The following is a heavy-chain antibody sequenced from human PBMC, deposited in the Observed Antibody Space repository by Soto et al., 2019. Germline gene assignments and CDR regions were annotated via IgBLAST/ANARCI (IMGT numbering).Heavy chain of an antibody. V-gene: IGHV1-69*13. J-gene: IGHJ4*02. CDR2: IIPMFGTP. CDR1: GVTFNRQD. Sequence: SVKVSCKASGVTFNRQDMRWVRQAPGQGLEWMGGIIPMFGTPHYAEKFQDRVTITADESTGTAYLELSSLTSEDTAAYYCATSEGRDGYRFDYWGPGTLVTVSS. D-gene: IGHD5-12*01. CDR3: ATSEGRDGYRFDY.